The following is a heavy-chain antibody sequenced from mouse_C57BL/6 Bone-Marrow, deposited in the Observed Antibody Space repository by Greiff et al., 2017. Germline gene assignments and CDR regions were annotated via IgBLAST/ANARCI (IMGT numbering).Heavy chain of an antibody. CDR1: GYAFSSSW. CDR2: IYPGDGDT. CDR3: ARSPYGRH. D-gene: IGHD1-1*01. J-gene: IGHJ2*01. V-gene: IGHV1-82*01. Sequence: QVQLQQSGPELVKPGASVKISCKASGYAFSSSWMNWVKQRPGKGLEWIGRIYPGDGDTNYNGKFKGKATLTVDKSSSTAYMQLSSLTSEDSAVYYCARSPYGRHWGQGTTLTVSS.